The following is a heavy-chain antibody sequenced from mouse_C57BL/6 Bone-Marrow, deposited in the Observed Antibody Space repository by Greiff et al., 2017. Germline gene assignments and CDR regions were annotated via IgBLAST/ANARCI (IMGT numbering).Heavy chain of an antibody. CDR2: IHPNSGST. CDR3: ARGRTGGLRWFAY. V-gene: IGHV1-64*01. J-gene: IGHJ3*01. Sequence: QVQLQQPGAELVKPGASVKLSCKASGYTFTSYWMHWVKQRPGQGLEWIGMIHPNSGSTNYNEKFKSKATLTVDKSSSTAYMQRSSLTAEDSAVYYCARGRTGGLRWFAYWGQGTLVTVSA. D-gene: IGHD2-4*01. CDR1: GYTFTSYW.